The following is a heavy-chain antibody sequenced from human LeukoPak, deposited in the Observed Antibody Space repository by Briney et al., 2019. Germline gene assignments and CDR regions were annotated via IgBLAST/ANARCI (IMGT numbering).Heavy chain of an antibody. CDR1: GGSISSYY. CDR2: IYYSGST. V-gene: IGHV4-59*01. Sequence: PSETLSLTCTVSGGSISSYYWSWIRQPPGKGLEWIGYIYYSGSTNYNPSLKSRVTISVDTSKNQFSLKLSSVTAADTALYYCARGEILSPYYDGAGSYFSDYWGQGTLVTVSS. J-gene: IGHJ4*02. CDR3: ARGEILSPYYDGAGSYFSDY. D-gene: IGHD3-10*01.